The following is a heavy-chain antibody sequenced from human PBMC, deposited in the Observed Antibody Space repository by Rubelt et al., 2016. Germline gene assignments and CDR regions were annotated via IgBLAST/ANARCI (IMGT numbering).Heavy chain of an antibody. CDR1: GYTFTSYA. CDR2: INTNTGNP. J-gene: IGHJ4*02. V-gene: IGHV7-4-1*02. Sequence: QVQLVQSGSELKKPGASVKVSCKASGYTFTSYAMNWVRQAPGQGLEWMGWINTNTGNPTYAQGFTGRFVFALDTSGSTADLQISSRKGEDTAVYYCARVIAAAGRDGNYFDYWGQGTLVTVSS. CDR3: ARVIAAAGRDGNYFDY. D-gene: IGHD6-13*01.